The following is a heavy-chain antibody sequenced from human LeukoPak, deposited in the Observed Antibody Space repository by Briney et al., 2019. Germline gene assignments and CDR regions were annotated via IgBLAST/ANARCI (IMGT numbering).Heavy chain of an antibody. CDR2: ISSTGTYI. CDR1: GFTFSSSTFGSYT. D-gene: IGHD4-17*01. V-gene: IGHV3-21*01. J-gene: IGHJ4*02. Sequence: PGESLRLSCATSGFTFSSSTFGSYTMNWVRQAPGKGLEWVSSISSTGTYIYYTDSVKGRFTISRDIANSLLYLQMNSLRADDTAVYYCADLGDYAVGWGQGTLVTVSS. CDR3: ADLGDYAVG.